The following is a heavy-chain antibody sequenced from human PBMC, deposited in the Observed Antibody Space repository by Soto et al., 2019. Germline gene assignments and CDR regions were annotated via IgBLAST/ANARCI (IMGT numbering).Heavy chain of an antibody. CDR1: GYTFAHYY. CDR3: ASLSPIPFIVD. V-gene: IGHV1-46*04. Sequence: QVQLVQSGAEVKGPGTSVTLSCQTSGYTFAHYYIHWVRQAPGQGLEYMGIIDPRTGTSGTSTSPQGVQGSLSIPRAASTSTVYMELSNLRSDDTATYYCASLSPIPFIVDWGQGPLVTVSS. J-gene: IGHJ4*02. CDR2: IDPRTGTSGTS. D-gene: IGHD3-16*02.